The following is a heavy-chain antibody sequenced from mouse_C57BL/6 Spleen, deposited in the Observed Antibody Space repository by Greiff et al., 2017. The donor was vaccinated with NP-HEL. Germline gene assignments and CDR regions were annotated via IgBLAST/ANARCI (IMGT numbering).Heavy chain of an antibody. CDR2: ISSGSSTI. CDR1: GFTFSDYG. D-gene: IGHD1-1*01. CDR3: TSWYYSSSYDWYFDV. Sequence: DVTLVESGGGLVKPGGSLKLSCAASGFTFSDYGMHWVRQAPEKGLEWVAYISSGSSTIYYADNVKGRFTISRDNAKNTLFLQMTSLRSEDTAMYYCTSWYYSSSYDWYFDVWGTGTTVTVSS. J-gene: IGHJ1*03. V-gene: IGHV5-17*01.